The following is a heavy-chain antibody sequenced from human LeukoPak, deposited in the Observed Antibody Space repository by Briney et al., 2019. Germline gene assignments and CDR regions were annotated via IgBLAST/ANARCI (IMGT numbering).Heavy chain of an antibody. CDR2: INTNTGNP. J-gene: IGHJ1*01. Sequence: ASVKVSCKASGHTFTSYAMNWVRQAPGQGLEWMGWINTNTGNPTYAQGFTGRFVFSLDTSVSTAYLQISSLKAEDTAVYYCARCPESYYYGPHNFQHWGQGTLVTVSS. D-gene: IGHD3-10*01. V-gene: IGHV7-4-1*02. CDR1: GHTFTSYA. CDR3: ARCPESYYYGPHNFQH.